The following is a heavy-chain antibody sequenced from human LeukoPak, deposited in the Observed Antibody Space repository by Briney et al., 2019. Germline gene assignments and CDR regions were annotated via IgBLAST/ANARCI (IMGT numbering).Heavy chain of an antibody. CDR1: GGSISSGGYY. J-gene: IGHJ5*02. CDR2: IYYSGST. V-gene: IGHV4-31*03. CDR3: ARAQGIYSGSYNWFDP. D-gene: IGHD1-26*01. Sequence: SETLSLTCTVSGGSISSGGYYWSWIRQHPGKGLEWIGYIYYSGSTYYNPSLKSRVTISVDTSKNQSSLKLSSVTAADTAVYYCARAQGIYSGSYNWFDPWGQGTLVTVSS.